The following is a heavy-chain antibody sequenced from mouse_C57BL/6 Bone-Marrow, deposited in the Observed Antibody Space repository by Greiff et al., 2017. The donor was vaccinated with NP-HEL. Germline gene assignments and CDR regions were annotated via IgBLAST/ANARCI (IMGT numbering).Heavy chain of an antibody. V-gene: IGHV1-9*01. Sequence: QVQLQQSGAELMKPGASVKLSCKATGYTFTGYWIEWVKQRPGHGLEWIGEILPGSGSTNYNEKFKGRATFTAEKSSNTTFMQLTSLTTKDSAIYYCARQITTVVATDYWGQGTTLTVSS. J-gene: IGHJ2*01. CDR1: GYTFTGYW. D-gene: IGHD1-1*01. CDR2: ILPGSGST. CDR3: ARQITTVVATDY.